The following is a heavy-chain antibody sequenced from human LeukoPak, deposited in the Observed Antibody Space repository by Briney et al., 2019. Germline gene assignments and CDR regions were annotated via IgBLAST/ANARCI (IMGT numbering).Heavy chain of an antibody. CDR2: ISYDGSSK. CDR1: GITLSNYA. D-gene: IGHD3-10*01. V-gene: IGHV3-30-3*02. J-gene: IGHJ4*02. CDR3: VQGYGSGSEGFNY. Sequence: PGGSLRLSCAASGITLSNYATHWVRQAPDKGLEWVAVISYDGSSKYYADSVKGRFTISRDNSKNTLYLQMSSLRAEDTAVYYCVQGYGSGSEGFNYWGQGTLVTVSS.